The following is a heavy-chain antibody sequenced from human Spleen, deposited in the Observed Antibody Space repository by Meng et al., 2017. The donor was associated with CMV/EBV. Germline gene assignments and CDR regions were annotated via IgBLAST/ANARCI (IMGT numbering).Heavy chain of an antibody. CDR3: VKDISPRIWLLVDH. D-gene: IGHD2-15*01. Sequence: GGSLRLSCAASGFTFSSYWIHWVRQAPGKGLVWVSRINSDGSSTSYADSVKGRFTISRDNAKNTLYLQMNSLRTEDTALYYCVKDISPRIWLLVDHWGQGTLVTVSS. CDR1: GFTFSSYW. V-gene: IGHV3-74*01. CDR2: INSDGSST. J-gene: IGHJ4*02.